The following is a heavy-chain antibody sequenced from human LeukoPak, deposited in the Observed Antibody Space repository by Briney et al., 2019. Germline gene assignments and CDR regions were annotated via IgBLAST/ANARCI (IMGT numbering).Heavy chain of an antibody. V-gene: IGHV4-34*01. J-gene: IGHJ4*02. D-gene: IGHD2-15*01. Sequence: SETLSLTCAVYGGSFSGYYWSWIRQPPGKGLEWIGEINHSGSTNYNPSLKSRVTISVDKSKNQFSLKLSSVTAADTAVYYCARGGGYCSGGSCYVFDCWGQGTLVTVSS. CDR3: ARGGGYCSGGSCYVFDC. CDR2: INHSGST. CDR1: GGSFSGYY.